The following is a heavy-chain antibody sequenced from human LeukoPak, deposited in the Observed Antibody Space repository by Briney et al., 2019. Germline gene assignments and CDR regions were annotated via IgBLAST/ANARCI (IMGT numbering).Heavy chain of an antibody. V-gene: IGHV1-8*02. D-gene: IGHD3-9*01. CDR2: MNPNSGNT. Sequence: GASVKVSCKASGYTFTSYDINWVRQATGQGLEWMGWMNPNSGNTGYAQKFQGRVTMTRNTSISTAYMELSSLRSEDTAVYYCARGILLRYFDWLFSGGQYYFDYWGQGTLVTVSS. J-gene: IGHJ4*02. CDR1: GYTFTSYD. CDR3: ARGILLRYFDWLFSGGQYYFDY.